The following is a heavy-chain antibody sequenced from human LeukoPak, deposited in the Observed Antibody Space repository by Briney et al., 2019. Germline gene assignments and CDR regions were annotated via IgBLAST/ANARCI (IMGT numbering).Heavy chain of an antibody. V-gene: IGHV3-21*01. D-gene: IGHD3-10*01. Sequence: GGSLRLSCAASGFTFSSYSMNWVRQAPGKGLEWVSSISSSSSYIYYADSVKGRFTISRDNAKNSLYLHMNSLRAEDTAVYYCARAVVRGVADYWGQGTLSPSPQ. CDR2: ISSSSSYI. CDR1: GFTFSSYS. J-gene: IGHJ4*02. CDR3: ARAVVRGVADY.